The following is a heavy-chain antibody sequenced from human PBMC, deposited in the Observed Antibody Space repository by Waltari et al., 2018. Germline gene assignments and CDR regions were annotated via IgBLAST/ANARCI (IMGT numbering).Heavy chain of an antibody. V-gene: IGHV3-48*01. CDR2: ISNRSTSK. CDR3: ASEYSSGWATNH. Sequence: DVQLVESGGDLVQPGGSLRLSCAASGITFSDYSMNWVRQAPGKGLEWVAYISNRSTSKDYADSVRGRFTISRDNAKNSLYLQMNSLTAEDTGVYYCASEYSSGWATNHWGQGTLVTVSS. D-gene: IGHD6-19*01. J-gene: IGHJ4*02. CDR1: GITFSDYS.